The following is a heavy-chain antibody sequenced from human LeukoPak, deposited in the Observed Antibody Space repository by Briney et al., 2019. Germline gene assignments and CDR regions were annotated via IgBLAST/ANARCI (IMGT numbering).Heavy chain of an antibody. CDR3: ARASYCSGGSCYSEGYYGMDV. V-gene: IGHV1-46*01. CDR2: INPSGGST. J-gene: IGHJ6*02. Sequence: ASVKVSCKASGYTFTSYYMHWVRQAPGQGLEWMGIINPSGGSTSYAQKFQGRVTMTRDTSTSTVYMELSSLRSEDTAVYYCARASYCSGGSCYSEGYYGMDVWGQGTTVTVSS. CDR1: GYTFTSYY. D-gene: IGHD2-15*01.